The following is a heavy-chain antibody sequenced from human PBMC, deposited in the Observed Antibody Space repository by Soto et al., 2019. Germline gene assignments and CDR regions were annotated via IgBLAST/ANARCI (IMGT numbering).Heavy chain of an antibody. CDR1: GFTFSIYS. CDR2: ISHDGSDI. Sequence: PGGSLRLSCAASGFTFSIYSMHWVRQAPGKGLERVAVISHDGSDIYYDDSVKGRFTISRDNSNSTLFLHMNSLSPEDTAVYYCARDAYNNGYFSSWVQGTLFAVSS. J-gene: IGHJ4*02. V-gene: IGHV3-30-3*01. CDR3: ARDAYNNGYFSS. D-gene: IGHD4-4*01.